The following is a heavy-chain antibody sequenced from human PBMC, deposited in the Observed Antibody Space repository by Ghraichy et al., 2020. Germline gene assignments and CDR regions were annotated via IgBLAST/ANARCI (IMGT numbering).Heavy chain of an antibody. CDR2: INPNSGDT. CDR3: AREILHSNWDDDAFDL. Sequence: MGRINPNSGDTEYAHKFQGRVTMTRDTSINTAHMERSRLKSDDTALYFCAREILHSNWDDDAFDLWGPGTMVVVSS. V-gene: IGHV1-2*06. D-gene: IGHD1-20*01. J-gene: IGHJ3*01.